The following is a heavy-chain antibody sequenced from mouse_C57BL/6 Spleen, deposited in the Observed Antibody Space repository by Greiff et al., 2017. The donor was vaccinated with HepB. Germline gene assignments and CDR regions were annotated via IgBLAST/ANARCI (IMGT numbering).Heavy chain of an antibody. CDR3: ARMVFGY. V-gene: IGHV1-76*01. J-gene: IGHJ2*01. CDR2: IYPGSGNT. CDR1: GYTFTDYY. Sequence: QVQLQHSGAELVRPGASVKLSCKASGYTFTDYYINWVKQRPGQGLEWIARIYPGSGNTYYNEKFKGKATLTAEKSSSTAYMQLSSLTSEDSAVYFCARMVFGYWGQGTTLTVSS. D-gene: IGHD1-1*02.